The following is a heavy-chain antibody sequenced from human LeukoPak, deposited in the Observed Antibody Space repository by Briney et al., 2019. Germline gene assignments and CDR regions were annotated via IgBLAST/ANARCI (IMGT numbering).Heavy chain of an antibody. CDR2: ISAYNGNT. Sequence: ASVKVSCKASGYTFTSYGISWVRQAPGQGLEWMGWISAYNGNTNYAQKLQGRVTMTTDTSTSTAYMELRSLRSDDTAVYYCAKDGYDYVWGSYRLYYFDYWGQGTLVTVSS. D-gene: IGHD3-16*02. V-gene: IGHV1-18*01. J-gene: IGHJ4*02. CDR3: AKDGYDYVWGSYRLYYFDY. CDR1: GYTFTSYG.